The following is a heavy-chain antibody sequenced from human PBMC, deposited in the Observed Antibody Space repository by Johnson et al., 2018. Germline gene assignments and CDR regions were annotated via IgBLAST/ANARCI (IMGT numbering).Heavy chain of an antibody. J-gene: IGHJ6*02. CDR2: IWYDVSNK. Sequence: QVQLVESGGGVVQPGRSLRLSCAASGFSFSSYGMHWVRQAPGKGLEWVAVIWYDVSNKYYADSVKGRFTISRDNSKNTLYLQMNSLGAEDTAGYYCAREGDGGFLVVPMDVWGQGTTVTVSS. V-gene: IGHV3-33*01. CDR1: GFSFSSYG. CDR3: AREGDGGFLVVPMDV. D-gene: IGHD3-10*01.